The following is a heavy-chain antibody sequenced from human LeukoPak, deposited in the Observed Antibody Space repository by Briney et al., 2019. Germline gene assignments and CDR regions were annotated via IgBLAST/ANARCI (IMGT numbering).Heavy chain of an antibody. V-gene: IGHV5-51*01. CDR1: GYSFTSYW. CDR3: ARYSGYDLRYYYGMDV. D-gene: IGHD5-12*01. Sequence: GESLKISCKGSGYSFTSYWTGWVRQMPGKGLEWMGIIYPGDSDTRYSPSFQGQVTISADKSISTAYLQWSSLKASDTAMYYCARYSGYDLRYYYGMDVWGQGTTVTVSS. J-gene: IGHJ6*02. CDR2: IYPGDSDT.